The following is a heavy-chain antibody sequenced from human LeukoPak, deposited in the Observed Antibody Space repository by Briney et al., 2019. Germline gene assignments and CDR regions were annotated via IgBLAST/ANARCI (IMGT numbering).Heavy chain of an antibody. Sequence: SETLSLTCTVSGGSISSSSYYWGWIRQPPGKGLEWIGSIYYSGSTYYNPSLKSRVTISVDTSKNQFSLKLSSVTAADTAVYYCARHRNSGSYGGIDYWGQGTLVTVSS. J-gene: IGHJ4*02. CDR1: GGSISSSSYY. CDR2: IYYSGST. V-gene: IGHV4-39*01. D-gene: IGHD1-26*01. CDR3: ARHRNSGSYGGIDY.